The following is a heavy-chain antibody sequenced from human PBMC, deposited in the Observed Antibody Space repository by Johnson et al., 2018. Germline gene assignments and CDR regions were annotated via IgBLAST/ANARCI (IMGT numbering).Heavy chain of an antibody. CDR2: IIPIFGTA. V-gene: IGHV1-69*01. CDR1: GGTFSSYA. Sequence: QVQLVESGAEVKKPGSSVKVCCKASGGTFSSYAISWVRQAPGQGLEWMGGIIPIFGTANYAQKFQGRVTITADESTSTAYSELSSRRSEDTAVYYCARDGTVSTVSALDVWGQGTTVTVSS. D-gene: IGHD4-17*01. CDR3: ARDGTVSTVSALDV. J-gene: IGHJ6*02.